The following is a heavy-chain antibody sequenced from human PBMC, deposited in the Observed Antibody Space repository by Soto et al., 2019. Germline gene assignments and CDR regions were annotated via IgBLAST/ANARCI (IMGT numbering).Heavy chain of an antibody. CDR1: GFSLNTGGVT. D-gene: IGHD3-10*01. CDR2: IYWDDGK. J-gene: IGHJ1*01. CDR3: AHSPAPRVYFQH. V-gene: IGHV2-5*02. Sequence: SCPTLVNPTQTLTLTCVFSGFSLNTGGVTXGWIRQPPGKALEWVALIYWDDGKRYSPSLKSRLTITKETSRNQVVLTMTNVDPEDTATYFCAHSPAPRVYFQHWGEGTLVTVSS.